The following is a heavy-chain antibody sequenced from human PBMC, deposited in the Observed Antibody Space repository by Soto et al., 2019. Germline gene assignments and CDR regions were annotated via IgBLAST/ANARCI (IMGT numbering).Heavy chain of an antibody. CDR2: VKPDGSAT. J-gene: IGHJ6*02. D-gene: IGHD3-22*01. CDR3: ARDRERVTVNGGIALGAMEV. V-gene: IGHV3-7*03. CDR1: GFTFHYYW. Sequence: GGSLRLSCAASGFTFHYYWMTWVRQAPGKGLEWVANVKPDGSATFYADSLKGRFTISRDNANNSVSLQMHSLRADDTAVYYCARDRERVTVNGGIALGAMEVWGHGTTVTVSS.